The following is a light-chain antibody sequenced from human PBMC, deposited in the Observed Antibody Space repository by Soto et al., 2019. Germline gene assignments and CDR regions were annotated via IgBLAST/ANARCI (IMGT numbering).Light chain of an antibody. CDR3: QQYNSSPRT. V-gene: IGKV3-20*01. CDR1: QSVSSSY. J-gene: IGKJ1*01. CDR2: DAS. Sequence: EIVFTYSPVTLSFSPVERAALSCRASQSVSSSYLAWYQQKPGQAPRLLIYDASSRATGIPDRFSGSGSGTDFTLTISRLEPEDFAVYYCQQYNSSPRTFGQGTKVDIK.